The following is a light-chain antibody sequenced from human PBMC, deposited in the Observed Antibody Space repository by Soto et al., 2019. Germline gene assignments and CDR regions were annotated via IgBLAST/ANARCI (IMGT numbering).Light chain of an antibody. CDR2: GAS. V-gene: IGKV3-20*01. CDR1: QSVRNNY. J-gene: IGKJ1*01. Sequence: EGVLTHSPGTRSLSPRERATLSCRASQSVRNNYLAWYQHKPGQAPRLLIYGASNRAPGIPDRFSGSGSGPDFTLTINRLEPEDCAGYSVHQYAASPQTFRQGTLGEV. CDR3: HQYAASPQT.